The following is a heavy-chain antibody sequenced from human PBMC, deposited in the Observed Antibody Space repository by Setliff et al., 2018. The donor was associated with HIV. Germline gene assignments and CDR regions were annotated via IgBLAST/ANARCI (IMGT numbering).Heavy chain of an antibody. CDR1: GFTFNYFW. CDR3: ARDHWVAGLDY. CDR2: IKQDGSEK. V-gene: IGHV3-7*01. Sequence: GGSLRLSCAASGFTFNYFWMSWVRQAPGKGLEWVANIKQDGSEKNYVDSAKGRFTISRDTAKNSLYLQMNSLRVEDTAVNYCARDHWVAGLDYWGQGTLVTVSS. J-gene: IGHJ4*02. D-gene: IGHD6-19*01.